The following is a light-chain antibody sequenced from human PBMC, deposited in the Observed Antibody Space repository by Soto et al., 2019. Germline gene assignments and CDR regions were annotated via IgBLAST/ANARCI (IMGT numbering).Light chain of an antibody. Sequence: EIVLTQSPGTLSLSPGERATLSCRASQSVSSNSLAWYQQTPGQAPRLLIYGASSRAPGIPDRFSGSGSGTDFTLTISRLEPEDFAVYYCQQYGRSPFTFGQGTRLEIK. CDR3: QQYGRSPFT. V-gene: IGKV3-20*01. CDR1: QSVSSNS. J-gene: IGKJ5*01. CDR2: GAS.